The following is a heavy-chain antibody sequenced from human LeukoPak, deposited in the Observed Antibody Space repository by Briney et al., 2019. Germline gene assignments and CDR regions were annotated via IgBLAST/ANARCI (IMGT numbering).Heavy chain of an antibody. CDR2: IYYTGNT. V-gene: IGHV4-59*01. Sequence: PSETLSLTCTVSSGSINAYYWSWIRQPPGEGLEWIGYIYYTGNTNFNPSLKSRVTISVDTSKNQFSLKLTSVTAADTAVYYCARGGGAAGYNNEFDYWGQGTLVTVSS. CDR1: SGSINAYY. CDR3: ARGGGAAGYNNEFDY. J-gene: IGHJ4*02. D-gene: IGHD5-24*01.